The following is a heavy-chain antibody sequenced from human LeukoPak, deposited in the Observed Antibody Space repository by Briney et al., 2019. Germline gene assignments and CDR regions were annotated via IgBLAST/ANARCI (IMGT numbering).Heavy chain of an antibody. CDR2: INPNSGDT. J-gene: IGHJ3*02. V-gene: IGHV1-2*02. CDR1: GYTFTGYY. CDR3: AREYQHDYYDSSHDAFDI. Sequence: ASVKVSCKASGYTFTGYYMHWVRQAPGQGLEWMGWINPNSGDTNYAQKFQGRVTMTRDTSSSTAYMDLSRLRSDDTAVYYCAREYQHDYYDSSHDAFDIWGQGTMVTVTS. D-gene: IGHD3-22*01.